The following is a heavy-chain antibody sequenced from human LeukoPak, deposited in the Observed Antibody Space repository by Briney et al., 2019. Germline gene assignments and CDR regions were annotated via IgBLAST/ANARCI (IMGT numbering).Heavy chain of an antibody. D-gene: IGHD6-13*01. CDR2: ISGSGGST. V-gene: IGHV3-23*01. CDR1: GFTFSSYA. CDR3: AKVLAAAEGNFDY. J-gene: IGHJ4*02. Sequence: GGSLRLSSAASGFTFSSYAMSWVRQAPGKGLEWVSAISGSGGSTYYADSVKGRFTISRDNSKNTLYLQMNSLRAEDTAVYYCAKVLAAAEGNFDYWGQGTLVTVSS.